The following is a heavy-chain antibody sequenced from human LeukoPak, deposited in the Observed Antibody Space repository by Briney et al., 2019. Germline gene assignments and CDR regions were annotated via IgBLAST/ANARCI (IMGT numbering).Heavy chain of an antibody. D-gene: IGHD3-22*01. CDR1: GGTFSSYA. CDR3: ARGGRENYYDSSGSPENAFDI. Sequence: SVKVSCKASGGTFSSYAISWVRQAPGQGLEWMGRIIPIFGTANYAQKFQGRVTITTDESTSTAYVELSSLRSEDTAVYYCARGGRENYYDSSGSPENAFDIWGQGTMVTVSS. J-gene: IGHJ3*02. V-gene: IGHV1-69*05. CDR2: IIPIFGTA.